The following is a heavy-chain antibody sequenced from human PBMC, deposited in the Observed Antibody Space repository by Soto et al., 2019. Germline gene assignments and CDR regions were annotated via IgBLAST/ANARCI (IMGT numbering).Heavy chain of an antibody. D-gene: IGHD3-16*01. V-gene: IGHV3-48*02. J-gene: IGHJ4*02. CDR2: ISSNSSNI. Sequence: GGSLRLSCTASGFTFSSRAMNWVRQFPGRGLEWVSYISSNSSNIDYADSVKGRFTISRDNAKNSLYLQMNTLRDEDTAVYYCASDRSLGSNWYYYLESWGQGTLVTVSS. CDR1: GFTFSSRA. CDR3: ASDRSLGSNWYYYLES.